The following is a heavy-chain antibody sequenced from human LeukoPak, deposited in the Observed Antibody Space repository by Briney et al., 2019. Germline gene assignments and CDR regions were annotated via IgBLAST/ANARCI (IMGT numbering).Heavy chain of an antibody. V-gene: IGHV3-48*04. CDR2: ISSSGSTI. J-gene: IGHJ4*02. D-gene: IGHD4-17*01. Sequence: GGSLRLSCAASGFTFSSYSMNWVRQAPGKGLEWVSYISSSGSTIYYADSVKGRFTISRDNAKNSLYLQMNSLRAEDTAVYYCARLGTVHFDYWGQGALVTVSS. CDR1: GFTFSSYS. CDR3: ARLGTVHFDY.